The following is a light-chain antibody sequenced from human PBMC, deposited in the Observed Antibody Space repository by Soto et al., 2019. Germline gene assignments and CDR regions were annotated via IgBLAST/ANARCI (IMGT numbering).Light chain of an antibody. V-gene: IGKV3-11*01. CDR2: DAS. J-gene: IGKJ2*01. CDR1: QSVSSY. Sequence: EIVLTQSPATLSLSPGERATLSCRASQSVSSYLAWYQQKPGQAPRLLIYDASNSATGIPDRFSGSGSGTDFTLTISSLEPEDFAVYYCQQRSNWPPFAFGQGTKLEI. CDR3: QQRSNWPPFA.